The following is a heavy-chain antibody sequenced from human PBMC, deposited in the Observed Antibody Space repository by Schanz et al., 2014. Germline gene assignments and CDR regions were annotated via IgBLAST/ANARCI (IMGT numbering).Heavy chain of an antibody. D-gene: IGHD3-22*01. V-gene: IGHV3-23*01. Sequence: EVQLLESGGGLVQPGGSLRVSCAASGFTFSSYAMSWVRQAPGKGLVWVSRTSNDGSFTTFADSVKGRFTISRDNAKNSLYLQMNSLRAEDAAVYRCARDKNYDDSAEYGMDVWGQGTTVTVSS. CDR3: ARDKNYDDSAEYGMDV. J-gene: IGHJ6*02. CDR2: TSNDGSFT. CDR1: GFTFSSYA.